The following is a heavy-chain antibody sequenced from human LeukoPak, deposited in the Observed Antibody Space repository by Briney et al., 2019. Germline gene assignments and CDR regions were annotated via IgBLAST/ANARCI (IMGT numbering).Heavy chain of an antibody. CDR2: IIPIFGTA. D-gene: IGHD3-22*01. CDR1: GGTFSSYA. V-gene: IGHV1-69*13. CDR3: AYYYDSSGYPFDY. Sequence: SVKVSCKASGGTFSSYAISWVRQAPGQGLEWMGGIIPIFGTANYAQKFQGRVTITADESTSTAYMELSSLRSEDTAVYYCAYYYDSSGYPFDYWGQGTLVTVPS. J-gene: IGHJ4*02.